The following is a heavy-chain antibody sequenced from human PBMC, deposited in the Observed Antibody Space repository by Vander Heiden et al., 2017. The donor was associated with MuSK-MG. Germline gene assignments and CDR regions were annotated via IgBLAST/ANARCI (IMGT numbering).Heavy chain of an antibody. J-gene: IGHJ2*01. Sequence: QVQLQESGPGLVKPSQTLSLTCTVSGGSISSGGYYWSWIRQHPGKGLEWIGYIYYSGSTYYNPSLKSRVTISVDTSKNQFSLKLSSVTAADTAVYYCARGDSSSWSFRYWYFDLWGRGTLVTVSS. D-gene: IGHD6-13*01. CDR1: GGSISSGGYY. CDR2: IYYSGST. CDR3: ARGDSSSWSFRYWYFDL. V-gene: IGHV4-31*03.